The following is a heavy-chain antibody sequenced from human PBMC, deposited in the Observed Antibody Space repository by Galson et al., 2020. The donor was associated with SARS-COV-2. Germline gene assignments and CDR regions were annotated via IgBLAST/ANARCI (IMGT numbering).Heavy chain of an antibody. Sequence: SQTLSLTCAISGDIVSSNTAAWYWIRQSPSRGLEWLGRTYYRSRWFYEYAESVKSRVTVNPDTSKNQFSLHLNSVTPEDTAVYYCVRDSSIGLEALDIWGQGTLVTVSS. CDR2: TYYRSRWFY. J-gene: IGHJ3*02. V-gene: IGHV6-1*01. CDR1: GDIVSSNTAA. CDR3: VRDSSIGLEALDI.